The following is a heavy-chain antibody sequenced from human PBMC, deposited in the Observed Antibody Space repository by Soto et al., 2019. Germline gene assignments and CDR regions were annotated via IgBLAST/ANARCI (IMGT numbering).Heavy chain of an antibody. J-gene: IGHJ6*02. CDR3: ARVARGSSYYYGMDV. V-gene: IGHV4-39*01. CDR1: GGSVSSSSYY. Sequence: PSETLSLTCTVSGGSVSSSSYYWGWIRQPPGKGLEWIGSNYYSGSTYYNPSLKSRVTISVDTSKNQFSLKLSSVTAADTAVYYCARVARGSSYYYGMDVWGQGTTVTVSS. D-gene: IGHD3-10*01. CDR2: NYYSGST.